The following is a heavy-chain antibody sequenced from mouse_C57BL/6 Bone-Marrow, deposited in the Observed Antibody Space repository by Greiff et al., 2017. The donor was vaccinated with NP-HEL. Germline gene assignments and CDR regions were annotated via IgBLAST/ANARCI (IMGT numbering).Heavy chain of an antibody. CDR3: ARDGVLYGSSYGGFAY. V-gene: IGHV3-5*01. CDR1: GISITTGNYR. D-gene: IGHD1-1*01. J-gene: IGHJ3*01. Sequence: DVQLQESGPGLVKPSQTVFLTCTVTGISITTGNYRWSWIRQFPGNKLEWIGYIYYSGTITYNPSLTSRTAITRDTPKNQFFLEMNSLTAEDTATYYCARDGVLYGSSYGGFAYWGQGTLVTVSA. CDR2: IYYSGTI.